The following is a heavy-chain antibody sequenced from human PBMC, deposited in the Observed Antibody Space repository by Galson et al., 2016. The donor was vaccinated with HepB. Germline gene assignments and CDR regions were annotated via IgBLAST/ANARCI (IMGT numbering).Heavy chain of an antibody. D-gene: IGHD1-26*01. CDR3: ARDSGSVSFDY. CDR2: IFSAGTT. J-gene: IGHJ4*02. Sequence: SLRLSCAASGFSVSSNYLSWVRQAPGKGLEWVSVIFSAGTTYYADSVKGRFTISRDNSKNTLYLQMNSQRAEDTAVYYCARDSGSVSFDYWGQGTLVTVSS. CDR1: GFSVSSNY. V-gene: IGHV3-53*01.